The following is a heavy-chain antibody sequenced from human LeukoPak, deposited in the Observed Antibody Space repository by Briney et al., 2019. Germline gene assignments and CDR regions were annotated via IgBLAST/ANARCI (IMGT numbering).Heavy chain of an antibody. CDR3: ARGGLGTPHYMDV. CDR1: GFTFSSYA. D-gene: IGHD1-1*01. J-gene: IGHJ6*03. V-gene: IGHV3-64*01. Sequence: GGSLRLSCAASGFTFSSYAMHWVRQAPGKGLEYVSAISSNGGSTYYANSVKGRFTISRDNSKNTLYLQMDSLRAEDMAVYYCARGGLGTPHYMDVWGKGTTVTVSS. CDR2: ISSNGGST.